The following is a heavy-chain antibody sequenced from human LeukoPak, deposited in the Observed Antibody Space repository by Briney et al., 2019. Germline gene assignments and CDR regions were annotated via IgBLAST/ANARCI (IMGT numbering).Heavy chain of an antibody. V-gene: IGHV3-74*01. Sequence: GGSLRLSCVASGFSFSNYWMHWVRQAPGKGLVWVSRIKSDGSSTTYADSVKGRFTISRDNAKNTLYLEMISLRAEDTAVYYCARASTAVTTRDYFDHWGQGTLVTVSS. CDR3: ARASTAVTTRDYFDH. CDR2: IKSDGSST. CDR1: GFSFSNYW. D-gene: IGHD4-17*01. J-gene: IGHJ4*02.